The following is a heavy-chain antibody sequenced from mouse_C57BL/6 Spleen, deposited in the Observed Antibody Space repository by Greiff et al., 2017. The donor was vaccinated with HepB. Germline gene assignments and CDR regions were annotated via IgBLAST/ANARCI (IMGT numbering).Heavy chain of an antibody. Sequence: QVQLQQPGAELVKPGASVKMSCKASGYTFTSYWITWVKQRPGQGLEWIGDIYPGSGSTNYNEKFKSKATLTVDTSSSKAYMQLSSLTSEDSAVYYCARGGQLRLPFDYWGQGTTLTVSS. CDR2: IYPGSGST. V-gene: IGHV1-55*01. CDR1: GYTFTSYW. CDR3: ARGGQLRLPFDY. J-gene: IGHJ2*01. D-gene: IGHD3-2*02.